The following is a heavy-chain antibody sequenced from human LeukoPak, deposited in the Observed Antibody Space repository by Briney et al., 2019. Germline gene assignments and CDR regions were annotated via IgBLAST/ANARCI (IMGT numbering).Heavy chain of an antibody. D-gene: IGHD3-22*01. Sequence: SETLSLTCTVSGGSISSYYWSWIRQPPGKGLEWIGYIYYSGSTNYNPSLKSRVTISVDTSKNQFSLKLSSVTAADTAVYYCARDDSSSGYHLFDYWGQGTLVTVSS. J-gene: IGHJ4*02. V-gene: IGHV4-59*01. CDR3: ARDDSSSGYHLFDY. CDR1: GGSISSYY. CDR2: IYYSGST.